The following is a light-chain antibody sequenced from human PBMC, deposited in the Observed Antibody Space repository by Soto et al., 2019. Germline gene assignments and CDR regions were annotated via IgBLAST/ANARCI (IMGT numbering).Light chain of an antibody. V-gene: IGLV2-14*03. CDR3: SSYSSSTIPHV. J-gene: IGLJ1*01. CDR2: DVG. Sequence: QSALTQPASVSGSPGQSITISCTGTSSDVGRYNYVSWYQQHPGKAPKLIVYDVGNRPSGVSNRFSGSKSANTASLTISGLQAEDEADYYCSSYSSSTIPHVFGPGTKLTVL. CDR1: SSDVGRYNY.